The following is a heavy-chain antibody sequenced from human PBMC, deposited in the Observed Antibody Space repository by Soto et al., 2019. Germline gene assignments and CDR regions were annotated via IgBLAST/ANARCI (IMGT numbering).Heavy chain of an antibody. CDR2: LSHSGGT. J-gene: IGHJ4*02. CDR3: ARGTRPDTRFGESIFDF. V-gene: IGHV4-31*03. D-gene: IGHD3-10*01. CDR1: GASIGSGTYY. Sequence: QVQLQESGPGLVKPSQTLSLTCTVSGASIGSGTYYWHWILQHPGKGLEWIGWLSHSGGTYYNPSLRSRMTISVATSKNQFSLRLTSVTAADTAVYYCARGTRPDTRFGESIFDFWGQGTLVTVSS.